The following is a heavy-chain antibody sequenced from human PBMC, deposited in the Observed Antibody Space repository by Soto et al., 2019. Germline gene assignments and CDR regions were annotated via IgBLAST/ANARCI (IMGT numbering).Heavy chain of an antibody. CDR1: GFSLSSYA. CDR2: MSYDGDKK. V-gene: IGHV3-30*18. D-gene: IGHD3-3*01. J-gene: IGHJ4*02. CDR3: AKTAHQYYDCWIGYSHFDS. Sequence: QVQLVESGGGVVRPGRSLRLSCAASGFSLSSYAMHWVRQAPGKGLEWVAVMSYDGDKKYFADSVKGRFTISRDSSKNTLNLQMNSLRTEDTAVYFCAKTAHQYYDCWIGYSHFDSWGQGILVTVSS.